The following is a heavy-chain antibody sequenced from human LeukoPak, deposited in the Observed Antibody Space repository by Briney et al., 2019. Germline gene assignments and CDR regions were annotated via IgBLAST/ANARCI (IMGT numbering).Heavy chain of an antibody. D-gene: IGHD6-19*01. CDR3: AKEHSSGWYFFDN. Sequence: PGGSLRLSCAASGFTFDDYGMSWVRQAPGKGLEWVSGINWNGGRTDYADSMKGRFTISRDNAKNSLYLQMTNLRAEDTALYYCAKEHSSGWYFFDNWGLGTLVTVPS. J-gene: IGHJ4*02. V-gene: IGHV3-20*04. CDR1: GFTFDDYG. CDR2: INWNGGRT.